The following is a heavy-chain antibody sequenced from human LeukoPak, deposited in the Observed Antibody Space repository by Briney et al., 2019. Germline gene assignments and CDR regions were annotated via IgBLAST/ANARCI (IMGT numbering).Heavy chain of an antibody. D-gene: IGHD3-9*01. V-gene: IGHV3-30*04. CDR1: GFTFSSYA. J-gene: IGHJ6*02. CDR3: ARGGYFDILTGYYQIQHYYPMDV. Sequence: PGGSLRLSCAASGFTFSSYAIHWVRQAPGKGLEWVAVTSYDGGNKYYGDSVKGRFTISRDNSKSTLYLEVSSLRAEDTAVYYCARGGYFDILTGYYQIQHYYPMDVWGRGTTVTVSS. CDR2: TSYDGGNK.